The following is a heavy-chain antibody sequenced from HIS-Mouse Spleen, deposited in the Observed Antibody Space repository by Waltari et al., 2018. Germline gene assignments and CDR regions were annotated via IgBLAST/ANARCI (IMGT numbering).Heavy chain of an antibody. J-gene: IGHJ2*01. CDR2: IYYSGST. D-gene: IGHD6-13*01. CDR1: GGSISSSSYY. V-gene: IGHV4-39*07. Sequence: QLQLQESGPGLVKPSETLSLTCTVSGGSISSSSYYWGWIRQPPGKGLEWIGIIYYSGSTYYNPALKSRVTISVDTSKNQCSLKLSSVTAADTAVYYCAREIPYSSSWYDWYFDLWGRGTLVTVSS. CDR3: AREIPYSSSWYDWYFDL.